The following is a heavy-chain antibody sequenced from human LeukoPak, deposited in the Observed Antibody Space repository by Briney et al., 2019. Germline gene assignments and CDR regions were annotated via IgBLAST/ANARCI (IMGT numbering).Heavy chain of an antibody. J-gene: IGHJ3*02. CDR1: GYTFTGYY. V-gene: IGHV1-2*02. D-gene: IGHD2-2*01. CDR2: INPNSGGT. Sequence: VSVKVSCKASGYTFTGYYIHWVRQAPGQGLEWMGWINPNSGGTNYAQKFQGRVTMTRDTSLSTAYMDLSRLGSDDTAIYYCARELSRSSSSSDAFDIWGQGTMVTVSS. CDR3: ARELSRSSSSSDAFDI.